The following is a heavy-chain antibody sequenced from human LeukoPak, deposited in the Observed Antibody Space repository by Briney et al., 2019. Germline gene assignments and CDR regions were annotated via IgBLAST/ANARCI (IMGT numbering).Heavy chain of an antibody. D-gene: IGHD3-22*01. CDR3: ARQGIDYYDSSGNFDY. J-gene: IGHJ4*02. CDR2: IYPGDSDT. CDR1: GYSFTSYW. V-gene: IGHV5-51*01. Sequence: GESLKISCKGSGYSFTSYWIGWVRQMPGKGLEWMGIIYPGDSDTRYSPSFQGQVTISADKSISTAYLQWSSLKASDTAMYYCARQGIDYYDSSGNFDYWGQGTLVTVSS.